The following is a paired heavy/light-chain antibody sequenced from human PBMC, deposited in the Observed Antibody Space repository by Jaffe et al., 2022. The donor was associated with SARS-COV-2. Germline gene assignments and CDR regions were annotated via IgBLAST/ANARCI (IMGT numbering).Light chain of an antibody. CDR2: DVS. CDR3: SSYTSSSTPYV. Sequence: QSALTQPASVSGSPGQSITISCTGTSSDVGGYNYVSWYQQHPGKAPKLMIYDVSNRPSGVSNRFSGSKSGNTASLTISGLQAEDEADYYCSSYTSSSTPYVFGTGTKVTVL. J-gene: IGLJ1*01. CDR1: SSDVGGYNY. V-gene: IGLV2-14*01.
Heavy chain of an antibody. CDR3: ARRTDACSSGYYYCYYYYGMDV. J-gene: IGHJ6*02. V-gene: IGHV3-21*01. D-gene: IGHD3-22*01. CDR2: ISSSSSYI. CDR1: GFTFSSYS. Sequence: EVQLVESGGGLVKPGGSLRLSCAASGFTFSSYSMNWVRQAPGKGLEWVSSISSSSSYIYYADSVKGRFTISRDNAKNSLYLQMNSLRAEDTAVYYCARRTDACSSGYYYCYYYYGMDVWGQGTTVTVSS.